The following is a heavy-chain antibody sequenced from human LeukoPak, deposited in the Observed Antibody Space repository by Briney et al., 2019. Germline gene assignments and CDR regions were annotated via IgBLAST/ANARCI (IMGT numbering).Heavy chain of an antibody. V-gene: IGHV1-2*02. J-gene: IGHJ4*02. D-gene: IGHD2-2*02. CDR1: GYTFTGYY. Sequence: ASVKVSCKASGYTFTGYYMHWVRQAPGQGLEWMGWINPNSGGTNYAQKFQGRVTMTRDTSISTAYMELSRLRSDDTAVYYCARGTIVVVPAAIYHFDYWGQGTLVTVSS. CDR3: ARGTIVVVPAAIYHFDY. CDR2: INPNSGGT.